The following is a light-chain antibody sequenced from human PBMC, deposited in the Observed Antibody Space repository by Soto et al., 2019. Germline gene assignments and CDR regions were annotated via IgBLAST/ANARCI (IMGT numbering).Light chain of an antibody. V-gene: IGKV1-39*01. CDR2: APS. CDR1: QSNSSY. J-gene: IGKJ5*01. Sequence: DIQMTQSPSSLSASVGDRVTITCRASQSNSSYLNWYQEKPGKAPKPLIYAPSSLQSGVPSRFSGRGPGTDSTLTIRSLQPDDFATYYCQQSYSTPPITFRRGTRLEIK. CDR3: QQSYSTPPIT.